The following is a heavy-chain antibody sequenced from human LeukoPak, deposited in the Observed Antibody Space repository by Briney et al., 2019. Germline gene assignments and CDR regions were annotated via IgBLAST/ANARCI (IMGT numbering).Heavy chain of an antibody. J-gene: IGHJ4*02. V-gene: IGHV4-38-2*02. Sequence: SSETLSLTCTVSGYSISSGYFWGWIRQPPGKGLECIGTIYHSGSTNYNPSLKSRVTISVDTSKNQFSLKLSSVTAADTAVYYCARYGDSSWTRVAYWGQGTLVTVSS. CDR3: ARYGDSSWTRVAY. D-gene: IGHD6-13*01. CDR2: IYHSGST. CDR1: GYSISSGYF.